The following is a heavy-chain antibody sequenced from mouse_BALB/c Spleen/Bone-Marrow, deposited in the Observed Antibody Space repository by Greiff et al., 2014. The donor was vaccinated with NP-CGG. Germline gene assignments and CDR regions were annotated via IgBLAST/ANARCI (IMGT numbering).Heavy chain of an antibody. J-gene: IGHJ4*01. Sequence: VQLKESGGGLVKPGGSLKLSCAASGFTFSSYAMSWVRQTPEKRLEWVASISSGGSTYYPDGVKGRFTIPRDNARNILYLQTSSLRSEDTAMYYCARYDYDGAYAMDYWGQGTSVTVSS. CDR1: GFTFSSYA. V-gene: IGHV5-6-5*01. D-gene: IGHD2-4*01. CDR3: ARYDYDGAYAMDY. CDR2: ISSGGST.